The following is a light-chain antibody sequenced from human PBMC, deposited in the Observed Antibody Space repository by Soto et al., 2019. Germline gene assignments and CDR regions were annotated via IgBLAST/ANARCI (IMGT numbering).Light chain of an antibody. Sequence: EIVLTQSPCTLSLSPGERVTLSCRASQSVNSSYLAWYQHKPGQAPRLLIYGASTMATGIPDRFSGSGSGTDFTLTIARLEPGDFAVYYCQQYDNSPQTFGQGTKVDIK. V-gene: IGKV3-20*01. J-gene: IGKJ1*01. CDR2: GAS. CDR1: QSVNSSY. CDR3: QQYDNSPQT.